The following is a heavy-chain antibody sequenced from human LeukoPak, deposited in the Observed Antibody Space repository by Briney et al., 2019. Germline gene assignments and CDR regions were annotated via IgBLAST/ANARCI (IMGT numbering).Heavy chain of an antibody. CDR3: AKDPGLSGY. J-gene: IGHJ4*02. V-gene: IGHV3-23*01. Sequence: PGGSLRLSCAASGFTFSSYAMSWVRQAPGKELEWVSAISGSGGSTYYADSVKGRFTISRDNSKNTLYLQMNSLRTEDTALYYCAKDPGLSGYWGQGTLVTVSS. CDR1: GFTFSSYA. D-gene: IGHD2-15*01. CDR2: ISGSGGST.